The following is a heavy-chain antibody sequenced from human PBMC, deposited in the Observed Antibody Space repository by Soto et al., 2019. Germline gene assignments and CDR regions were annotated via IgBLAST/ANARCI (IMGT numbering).Heavy chain of an antibody. Sequence: QVQLVQSGAEVKKPGSSVKVSCKASGGTFSSYAISWVRQAPGQGLEWMGGIIPIFGTANYAQKFQGSVTITADKSTGTAYIELSSLRSEDTAVYYCARDRNQWGEDDAFDIWGQGTMVTVCS. V-gene: IGHV1-69*06. D-gene: IGHD3-16*01. CDR3: ARDRNQWGEDDAFDI. CDR1: GGTFSSYA. J-gene: IGHJ3*02. CDR2: IIPIFGTA.